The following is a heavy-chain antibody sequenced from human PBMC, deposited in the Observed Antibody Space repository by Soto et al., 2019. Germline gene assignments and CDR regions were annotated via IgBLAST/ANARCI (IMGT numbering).Heavy chain of an antibody. D-gene: IGHD4-4*01. CDR3: ARYSNSYYFDY. V-gene: IGHV4-34*01. CDR1: GGSFRGYY. CDR2: INHSGST. Sequence: SETLSLTCAVYGGSFRGYYWSWIRQPPGKGLEWIGEINHSGSTNYNPSLKSRVTISVDTSKNQFSLKLSSVTAADTAVYYCARYSNSYYFDYWGQGTLVTVSS. J-gene: IGHJ4*02.